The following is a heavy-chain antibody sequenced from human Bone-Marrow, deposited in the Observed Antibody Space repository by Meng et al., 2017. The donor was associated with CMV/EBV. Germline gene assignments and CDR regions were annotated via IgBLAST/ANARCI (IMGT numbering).Heavy chain of an antibody. CDR2: IIPIFGTA. Sequence: SVKVSCKASGGTFSSYAISWVRQAPGQGLEWMGGIIPIFGTANYAQKFQGRVTITTDESTSTAYMELSSLRSEDTAVYYCARDRHCSSTSCSMIDAFDIWGQGIMVTVSS. CDR3: ARDRHCSSTSCSMIDAFDI. V-gene: IGHV1-69*05. D-gene: IGHD2-2*01. J-gene: IGHJ3*02. CDR1: GGTFSSYA.